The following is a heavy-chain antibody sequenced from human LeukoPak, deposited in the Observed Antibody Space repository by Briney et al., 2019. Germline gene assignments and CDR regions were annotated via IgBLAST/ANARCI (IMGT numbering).Heavy chain of an antibody. Sequence: PSETLSLTCAVYGGSFSGYYWSWIRQPPGKGLEWIGEINHRGSTNYNPSLKSRVTISVDTSKNQFSLKLSSVTAADTAAYYCARGRSEDIVVVVAATDFDYWGQGTLVTVSS. CDR3: ARGRSEDIVVVVAATDFDY. CDR2: INHRGST. J-gene: IGHJ4*02. V-gene: IGHV4-34*01. D-gene: IGHD2-15*01. CDR1: GGSFSGYY.